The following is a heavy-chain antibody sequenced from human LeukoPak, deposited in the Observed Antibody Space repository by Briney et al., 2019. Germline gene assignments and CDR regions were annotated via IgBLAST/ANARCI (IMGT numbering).Heavy chain of an antibody. CDR2: IYHSGST. D-gene: IGHD2-15*01. J-gene: IGHJ4*02. CDR1: GGSISSGGYA. Sequence: SDTLSLTCAGSGGSISSGGYAGTWIRQPPGKGLEWIGYIYHSGSTYYNPSLKSRVTISVDRSKNQFSLKLSSVTAADTAVYYCARAERGPLSCSGGSCYSYSFDYWGQGTLVIVSS. V-gene: IGHV4-30-2*01. CDR3: ARAERGPLSCSGGSCYSYSFDY.